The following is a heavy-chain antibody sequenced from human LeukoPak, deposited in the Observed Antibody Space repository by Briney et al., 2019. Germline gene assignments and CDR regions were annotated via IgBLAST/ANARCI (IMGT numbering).Heavy chain of an antibody. Sequence: GGSLRLSSAASGFSFSSYWMHWVRQAPGKGLVWVTRIKSDGSITSYADSVKGRFTISRDNAKNTLYLQMDSLRVEDSAVYYCARGLPNTGNYYVGDYWGQGTLATVS. CDR2: IKSDGSIT. CDR1: GFSFSSYW. CDR3: ARGLPNTGNYYVGDY. V-gene: IGHV3-74*01. D-gene: IGHD3-10*02. J-gene: IGHJ4*02.